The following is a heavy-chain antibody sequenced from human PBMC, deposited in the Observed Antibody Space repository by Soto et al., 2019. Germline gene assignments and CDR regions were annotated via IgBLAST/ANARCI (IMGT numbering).Heavy chain of an antibody. D-gene: IGHD7-27*01. CDR2: ILPIFGTT. V-gene: IGHV1-69*01. J-gene: IGHJ6*02. CDR3: ARDETGDSYYYYYGMEV. CDR1: GGTFNIYN. Sequence: QVQLVQSGAEVKKPGSSVKVSCKASGGTFNIYNINWVRQAPGQGLEWMGGILPIFGTTNYAQRFQGRLTIIADDSTSTAYMELSSLRSEDTAVYYCARDETGDSYYYYYGMEVWGQGTPVTVTS.